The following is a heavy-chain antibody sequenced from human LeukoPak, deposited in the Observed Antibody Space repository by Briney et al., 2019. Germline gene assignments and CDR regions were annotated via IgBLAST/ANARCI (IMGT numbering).Heavy chain of an antibody. CDR3: ARAIPDTAMVTGWFDP. Sequence: PSETLSLTCTVSGGSISSYNWSWIRQPAGKGLEWIGRIYTSGRTNYNPSIKRRVTISVDTSNNQFSLKLSSVTAADTAVYYCARAIPDTAMVTGWFDPWGQGTLVTVSS. J-gene: IGHJ5*02. V-gene: IGHV4-4*07. D-gene: IGHD5-18*01. CDR2: IYTSGRT. CDR1: GGSISSYN.